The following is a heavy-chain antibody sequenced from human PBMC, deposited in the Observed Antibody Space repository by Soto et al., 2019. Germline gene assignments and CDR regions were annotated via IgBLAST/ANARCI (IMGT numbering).Heavy chain of an antibody. CDR1: GGTFSSYT. CDR3: AGRGSGID. CDR2: IIPIRGIA. D-gene: IGHD3-10*01. Sequence: QVQLVQSGAEVKKPGSSVKVSCKASGGTFSSYTISWVRQAPGQGLEWMGRIIPIRGIANYAQKFQGRVTTTAEKSTSTAYMELSSLRSEDTAVYYCAGRGSGIDWGQGTLVTVSS. J-gene: IGHJ4*02. V-gene: IGHV1-69*02.